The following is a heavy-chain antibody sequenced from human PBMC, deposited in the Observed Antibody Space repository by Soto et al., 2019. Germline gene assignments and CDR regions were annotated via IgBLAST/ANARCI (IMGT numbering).Heavy chain of an antibody. CDR3: ARDWDSSGLFDP. J-gene: IGHJ5*02. CDR2: ISYSGST. CDR1: GASITTYY. Sequence: SETLSLTCSVSGASITTYYWSWIRQPPGKGLEWIGSISYSGSTKYNPSLESRVMISLDTSKNQFSLKLTSVTAADTALYYCARDWDSSGLFDPWGQGALVTVSS. D-gene: IGHD3-10*01. V-gene: IGHV4-59*01.